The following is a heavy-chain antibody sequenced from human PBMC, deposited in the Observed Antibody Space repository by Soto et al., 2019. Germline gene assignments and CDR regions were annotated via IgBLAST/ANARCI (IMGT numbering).Heavy chain of an antibody. J-gene: IGHJ6*02. V-gene: IGHV3-48*03. CDR2: ISSSGSTI. D-gene: IGHD2-15*01. CDR1: GFTFSSYE. CDR3: ARDRQGYCSGGSCYGACYYYGMDV. Sequence: EVQLVESGGGLVQPGGSLRLSCAASGFTFSSYEMNWVRQAPGKGLEWVSYISSSGSTIYYADSVKGRFTISRDNAKNSLYLQMNSLRAEDTAVYYCARDRQGYCSGGSCYGACYYYGMDVWGQGTTVTVSS.